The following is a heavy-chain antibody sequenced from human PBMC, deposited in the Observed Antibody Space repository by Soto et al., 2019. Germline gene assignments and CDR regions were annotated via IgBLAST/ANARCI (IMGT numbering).Heavy chain of an antibody. CDR3: AREGSGSFYVDY. J-gene: IGHJ4*02. CDR2: VYTSGTT. D-gene: IGHD1-26*01. CDR1: GDSINSYW. V-gene: IGHV4-4*07. Sequence: SETLSLTCTVSGDSINSYWWSWIRQSAGKGLEWFGRVYTSGTTNYNPSLKSRVTMSVDTSRNQFSLKLSSVTAADTAIYYCAREGSGSFYVDYWGQGTLVTVSS.